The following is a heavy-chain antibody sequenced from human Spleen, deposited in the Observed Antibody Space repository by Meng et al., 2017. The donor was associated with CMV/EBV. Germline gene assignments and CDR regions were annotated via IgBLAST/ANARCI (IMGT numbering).Heavy chain of an antibody. CDR1: GYTFTSYA. CDR2: INTNNCTP. CDR3: ARGSIAAAVEDY. Sequence: QVQLVQSGSELKKRGASGKFSCKASGYTFTSYASNWVRQAPGPGLEWMGWINTNNCTPTYAQGFTGRFVFSLDLSVSTAYLQISSLKAEDTAVYYCARGSIAAAVEDYWGQGTLVTVSS. J-gene: IGHJ4*02. D-gene: IGHD6-13*01. V-gene: IGHV7-4-1*02.